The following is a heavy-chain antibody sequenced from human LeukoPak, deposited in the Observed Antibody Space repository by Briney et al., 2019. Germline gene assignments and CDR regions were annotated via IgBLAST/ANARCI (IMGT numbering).Heavy chain of an antibody. CDR1: GFTFSSYS. Sequence: PGGSLRLSCAASGFTFSSYSMNWVRQAPGKGLEWVSSISSSSSYIYYADSVKGRFTTSRDNAKNSLYLQMNSLRAEDTAVYYCARGTYGDYGLDYWGQGTLVTVSS. D-gene: IGHD4-17*01. CDR2: ISSSSSYI. V-gene: IGHV3-21*01. CDR3: ARGTYGDYGLDY. J-gene: IGHJ4*02.